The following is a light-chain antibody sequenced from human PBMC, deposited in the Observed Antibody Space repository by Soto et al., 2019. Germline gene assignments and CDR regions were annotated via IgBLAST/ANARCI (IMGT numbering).Light chain of an antibody. CDR3: GTWDTSLSAGV. Sequence: QSVLTQPPSVSAAPGQKVTISCSGSSSNIGNNYVSWYQQFPGTAPKLLIYDNNNRPSGIPDRFSGSKSGTSATLGITGLQTGDEADYYCGTWDTSLSAGVFGGGTKLIVL. J-gene: IGLJ3*02. CDR2: DNN. CDR1: SSNIGNNY. V-gene: IGLV1-51*01.